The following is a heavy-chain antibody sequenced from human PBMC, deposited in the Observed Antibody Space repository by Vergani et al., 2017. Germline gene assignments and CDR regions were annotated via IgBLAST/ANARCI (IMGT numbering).Heavy chain of an antibody. CDR2: INAGNGNT. V-gene: IGHV1-3*01. Sequence: QVQLVQSGAEVKKPGASVKVSCKASGYTFTSYAMHWVRQAPGQRLEWMGWINAGNGNTKYSQKFQGRVTITRDTSASTAYMELSSLRSEDTAVYYCARDVDQSITICGVVRVWFDPWGQGTLVTVSS. CDR3: ARDVDQSITICGVVRVWFDP. CDR1: GYTFTSYA. J-gene: IGHJ5*02. D-gene: IGHD3-3*01.